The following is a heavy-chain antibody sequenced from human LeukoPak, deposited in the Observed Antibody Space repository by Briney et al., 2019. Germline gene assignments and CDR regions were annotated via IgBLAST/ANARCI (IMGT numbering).Heavy chain of an antibody. CDR1: GGSISSFY. CDR2: IHYSGST. V-gene: IGHV4-59*01. J-gene: IGHJ5*02. CDR3: ARVRDSYTNSYRFDP. Sequence: KPSETLSLTCTVSGGSISSFYWNWIRQPPGKGLEWIGYIHYSGSTNYNSSLKSRVTISVDTSKNQFSLKLRSVTAADTAVYYCARVRDSYTNSYRFDPWGQGSLVTVSS. D-gene: IGHD6-6*01.